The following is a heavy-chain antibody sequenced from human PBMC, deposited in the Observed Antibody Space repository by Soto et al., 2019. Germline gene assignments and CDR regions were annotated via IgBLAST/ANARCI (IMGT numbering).Heavy chain of an antibody. Sequence: SGPTMVNPTQTLTLTCTFSGFSLSTTGVRVVWIRQPPGMALEWLAIISWDDDKQSSPSLRTILTTTKDTPNIRIVLTQTNIQQVETGTLYCAHRRAWGSDLYGWFDPWGQGMMVTVSS. J-gene: IGHJ5*02. V-gene: IGHV2-5*02. CDR3: AHRRAWGSDLYGWFDP. CDR2: ISWDDDK. D-gene: IGHD6-19*01. CDR1: GFSLSTTGVR.